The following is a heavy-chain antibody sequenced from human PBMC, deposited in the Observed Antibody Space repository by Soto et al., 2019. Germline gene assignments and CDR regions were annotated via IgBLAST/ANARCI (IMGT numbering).Heavy chain of an antibody. J-gene: IGHJ6*02. V-gene: IGHV1-18*01. Sequence: QVQLVQSGAEVKKPGASVKVSCKASGYTFTSYGISWVRQAPGQGLEWMGWISAYNGNTNYAQKLQGRVTMTTDTSTSTGYMELRSLRSDDTAVYYCSIANDILTGYFPHYGMDVWGQGTKVTVSS. CDR1: GYTFTSYG. CDR2: ISAYNGNT. CDR3: SIANDILTGYFPHYGMDV. D-gene: IGHD3-9*01.